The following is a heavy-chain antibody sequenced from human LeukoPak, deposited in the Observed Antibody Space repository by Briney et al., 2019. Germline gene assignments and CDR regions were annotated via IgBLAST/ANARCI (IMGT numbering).Heavy chain of an antibody. Sequence: EASVKVSCKASGYTFTSYDINWVRQATGQGLEWMGWMNPNSGNTGYAQKFQSRVTMTRNTSISTAYMELSSLRSEDTAVYYCARLIPPPEARRHTVAPYYYYYMDVWGKGTTVTISS. D-gene: IGHD2-2*02. CDR1: GYTFTSYD. J-gene: IGHJ6*03. V-gene: IGHV1-8*01. CDR2: MNPNSGNT. CDR3: ARLIPPPEARRHTVAPYYYYYMDV.